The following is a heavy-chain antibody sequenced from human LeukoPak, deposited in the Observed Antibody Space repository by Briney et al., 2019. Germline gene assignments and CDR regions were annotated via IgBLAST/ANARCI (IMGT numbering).Heavy chain of an antibody. V-gene: IGHV3-74*01. D-gene: IGHD4-11*01. J-gene: IGHJ6*02. CDR1: GFTFSSYW. CDR3: ARARMTTASMDV. Sequence: PGGSLRLSCAASGFTFSSYWMHWVRQAPGKGLVWVSRINSDGSSTSYADPVKGRFTISRDNAKNSLYLQMNSLRAEDTALYHCARARMTTASMDVWGQGTTVTVS. CDR2: INSDGSST.